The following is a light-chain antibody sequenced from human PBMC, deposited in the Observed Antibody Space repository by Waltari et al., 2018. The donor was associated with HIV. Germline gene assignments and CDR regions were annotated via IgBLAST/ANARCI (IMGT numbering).Light chain of an antibody. V-gene: IGLV1-40*01. CDR3: QSYDRSLTWV. CDR1: SSNIGAGYD. Sequence: HSLLTQPPSVSGAPGQRVTISCTGSSSNIGAGYDVHWYQKYPGTAPKLLIFKNITRPAGGPDRFSASKSVTSASLVITGLQPEDEADYYCQSYDRSLTWVFGGGTSLTVL. CDR2: KNI. J-gene: IGLJ2*01.